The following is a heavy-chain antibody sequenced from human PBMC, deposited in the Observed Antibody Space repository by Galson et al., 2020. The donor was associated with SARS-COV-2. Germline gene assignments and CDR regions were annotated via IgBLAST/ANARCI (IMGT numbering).Heavy chain of an antibody. J-gene: IGHJ4*02. CDR3: VRDVVRGFNPREAFFDY. Sequence: ETSETLSLTCTVSGGSISSGGYYWNWIRQHPGKGLEWVGYIYYSESTYYTYSNPSLKSRVTISMDTSKNQFSLDLTSMTAADTAVYYCVRDVVRGFNPREAFFDYWGQGTLVTVSS. CDR1: GGSISSGGYY. D-gene: IGHD3-10*01. V-gene: IGHV4-31*03. CDR2: IYYSEST.